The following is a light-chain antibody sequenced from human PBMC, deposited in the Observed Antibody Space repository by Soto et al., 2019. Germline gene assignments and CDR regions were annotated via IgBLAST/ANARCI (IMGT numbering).Light chain of an antibody. CDR1: SSNIGAGYD. V-gene: IGLV1-40*01. J-gene: IGLJ3*02. CDR3: QSYDSILSGSV. CDR2: GNS. Sequence: QSVLTQPPSVSGAPGQRVTLSCTGNSSNIGAGYDVHWYQQLPGTAPKLLIYGNSNRPSGVPDRFSGSKSDTSASLAITGLQADDEADYYCQSYDSILSGSVFGGGTKSPS.